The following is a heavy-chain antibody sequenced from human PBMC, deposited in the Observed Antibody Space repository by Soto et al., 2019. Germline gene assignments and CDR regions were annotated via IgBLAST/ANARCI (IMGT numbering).Heavy chain of an antibody. Sequence: QVQLVESGGSVVQPGRSLRLSCAVSGFTFSTYGMHWVRQAPGKGLEWVAVLWGDGSNKYHADSVKGRFTISRDNTKNIMYLEMNSLRAEDTAVYYCVRVFDTYYFHSSGQGTLVTVSS. CDR1: GFTFSTYG. D-gene: IGHD3-9*01. J-gene: IGHJ4*02. CDR3: VRVFDTYYFHS. V-gene: IGHV3-33*01. CDR2: LWGDGSNK.